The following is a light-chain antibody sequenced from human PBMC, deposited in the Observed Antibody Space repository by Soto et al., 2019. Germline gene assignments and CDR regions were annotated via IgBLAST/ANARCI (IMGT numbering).Light chain of an antibody. V-gene: IGKV3-11*01. CDR2: DAS. CDR1: QSDSSY. J-gene: IGKJ4*01. Sequence: ETVLTQSPATLSLSPGERATLSCRASQSDSSYVAWYQQKPGQAPRLLIYDASNRATGIPARFSGSGSGTDFTLTISSLEPEDFAVYYCQQRSDWPPLTFGGGTKVEIK. CDR3: QQRSDWPPLT.